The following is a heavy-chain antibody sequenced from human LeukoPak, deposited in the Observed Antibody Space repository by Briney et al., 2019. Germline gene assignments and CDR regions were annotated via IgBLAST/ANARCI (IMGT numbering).Heavy chain of an antibody. CDR1: GGSISRYH. V-gene: IGHV4-59*12. CDR3: ARGSGGGSGNNYKDHYYGMDV. D-gene: IGHD3-10*01. Sequence: SETLSLTCTVSGGSISRYHGSWIRQPPGKGLQWGGFIYSSGSTNYKPSLKRRVTISLDTSKNQFSLKLNSVTAADTAVYYCARGSGGGSGNNYKDHYYGMDVWGQGTTVTVSS. CDR2: IYSSGST. J-gene: IGHJ6*02.